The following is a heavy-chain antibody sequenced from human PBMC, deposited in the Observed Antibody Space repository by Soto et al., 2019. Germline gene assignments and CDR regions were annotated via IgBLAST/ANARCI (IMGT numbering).Heavy chain of an antibody. D-gene: IGHD4-17*01. Sequence: TETLSLTCRVSGSSISSYYWSWLRQPPGKGLEWIGNIYYTGSTNYHPSLKSRVIMSVESSKKQFSLRLNSVTAADTAVYYCTRVGGYYGDYPNFDYWGQGALVTVSS. J-gene: IGHJ4*02. V-gene: IGHV4-59*01. CDR3: TRVGGYYGDYPNFDY. CDR1: GSSISSYY. CDR2: IYYTGST.